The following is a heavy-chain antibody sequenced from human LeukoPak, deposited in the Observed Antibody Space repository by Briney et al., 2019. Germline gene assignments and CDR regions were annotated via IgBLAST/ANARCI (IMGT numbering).Heavy chain of an antibody. J-gene: IGHJ4*02. D-gene: IGHD1-14*01. CDR1: GFTFSSYT. CDR2: ISSSSSYI. V-gene: IGHV3-21*01. CDR3: ARGDQSNRDY. Sequence: GGSLRLSCAASGFTFSSYTMNWVRQAPGKGLEWVSSISSSSSYIYYADSVKGRFTISRDNAKNSLFLQMDSLRAEDTAVYYCARGDQSNRDYWGQGTLVTVSS.